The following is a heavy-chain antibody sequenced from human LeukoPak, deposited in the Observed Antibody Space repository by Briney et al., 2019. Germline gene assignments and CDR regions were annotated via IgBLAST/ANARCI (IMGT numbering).Heavy chain of an antibody. D-gene: IGHD6-13*01. CDR3: AREIRPDPYSASWYNY. Sequence: GGSLTLSCTASGFTFSSCWMSWLRQAPGKGLEWVANIKQDGSEKYYVDSVKGRFTISRDNAKNSLYLQMNSLRAEDTAVYYCAREIRPDPYSASWYNYWGQGTLVTVSS. V-gene: IGHV3-7*01. CDR2: IKQDGSEK. CDR1: GFTFSSCW. J-gene: IGHJ4*02.